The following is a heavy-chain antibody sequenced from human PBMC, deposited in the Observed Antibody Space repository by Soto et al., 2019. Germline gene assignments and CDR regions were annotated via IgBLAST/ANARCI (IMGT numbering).Heavy chain of an antibody. D-gene: IGHD3-22*01. CDR2: IYPGDSKT. J-gene: IGHJ4*02. CDR1: GFTFTNYW. Sequence: GESLKISCNGSGFTFTNYWIAWVRQMPGKGLEWMGIIYPGDSKTRYSPSFQGQVTISADKSISTAFLHWSSLKASDTAMYYCARHPNYYDSSGYYYSDSWGQGTQVTVSS. CDR3: ARHPNYYDSSGYYYSDS. V-gene: IGHV5-51*01.